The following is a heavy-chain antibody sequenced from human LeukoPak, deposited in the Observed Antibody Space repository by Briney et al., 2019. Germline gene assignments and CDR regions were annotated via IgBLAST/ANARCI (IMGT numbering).Heavy chain of an antibody. V-gene: IGHV3-21*01. CDR1: GFTFSSYS. D-gene: IGHD5-24*01. Sequence: PGGSLRLSCAASGFTFSSYSMNWVRQAPGKGLEWVSSISSSSSYIYYADSVKGRFTISRDNAKNSLYLQMNSLRAEDTAVYYCAKDLGDGYNLPDAFDIWGQGTMVTVSS. CDR3: AKDLGDGYNLPDAFDI. J-gene: IGHJ3*02. CDR2: ISSSSSYI.